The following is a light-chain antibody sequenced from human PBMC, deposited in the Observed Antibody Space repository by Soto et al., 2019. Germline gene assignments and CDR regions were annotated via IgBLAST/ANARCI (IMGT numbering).Light chain of an antibody. J-gene: IGLJ1*01. CDR2: SNN. CDR1: SSNIGAGYD. CDR3: AAWDDSLNGFYV. Sequence: QSVLTQPPSVSGAPGQRVTISCTGSSSNIGAGYDVHWYQQLSADPTLLIFSNNQRPSGVPARFSGSKSGTSASLAISGLQSGDEGDYYCAAWDDSLNGFYVFGTGTKVTVL. V-gene: IGLV1-44*01.